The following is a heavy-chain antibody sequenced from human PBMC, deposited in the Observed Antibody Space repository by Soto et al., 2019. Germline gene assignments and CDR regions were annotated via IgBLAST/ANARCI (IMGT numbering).Heavy chain of an antibody. J-gene: IGHJ4*02. Sequence: QVQLVQSGAEVKKPGASVKVSCKASGYTFTSYDINWVRQATGQGLEWMGWMNPNSGNTVYAQKFQGRVTMTRNTSISTAYMERSSMRSDDPAVVYCAREHGVYALDYWGQGTLVTVSS. CDR1: GYTFTSYD. V-gene: IGHV1-8*01. D-gene: IGHD4-17*01. CDR2: MNPNSGNT. CDR3: AREHGVYALDY.